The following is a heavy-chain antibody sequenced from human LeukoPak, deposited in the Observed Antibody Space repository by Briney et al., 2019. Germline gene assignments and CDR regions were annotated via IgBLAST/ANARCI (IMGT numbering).Heavy chain of an antibody. V-gene: IGHV1-18*01. Sequence: ASVKVSCKASGYTFTSYGISWVGQAPGQGLEWMGWIRAYNGNTNYAQKLQGRGTMTTDTSTSTAYMELRSLRSDDTAVYYCARDSGKNWSDPWSQGSLVTVSS. CDR3: ARDSGKNWSDP. CDR1: GYTFTSYG. CDR2: IRAYNGNT. J-gene: IGHJ5*02.